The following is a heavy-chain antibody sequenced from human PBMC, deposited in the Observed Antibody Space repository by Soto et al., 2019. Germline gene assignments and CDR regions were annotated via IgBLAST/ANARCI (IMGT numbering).Heavy chain of an antibody. J-gene: IGHJ5*02. Sequence: QSGGSLRLSCAASGFTFSSYAMSWVRQAPGKGLEWVSAISGSGGSTYYADSVKGRFTISRDNSKNTLYLQMNSLRAEDTAVYYCARVLRGVVNWFDPWGEGTLVTVSS. D-gene: IGHD3-10*01. CDR1: GFTFSSYA. CDR3: ARVLRGVVNWFDP. CDR2: ISGSGGST. V-gene: IGHV3-23*01.